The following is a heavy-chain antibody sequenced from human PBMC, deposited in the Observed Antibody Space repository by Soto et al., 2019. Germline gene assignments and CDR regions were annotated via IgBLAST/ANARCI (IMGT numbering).Heavy chain of an antibody. J-gene: IGHJ4*02. D-gene: IGHD6-6*01. CDR1: SGSFSGYY. CDR3: ARAPKVSGSSQTRPDF. CDR2: ISQSGNT. Sequence: SETLSLTCSIYSGSFSGYYCSWIRQPPWKGLEWIGEISQSGNTNYSPSLKSRVSISIDTSKKQFSLNLASVSAADTAVYYCARAPKVSGSSQTRPDFWGQRTLVTVSS. V-gene: IGHV4-34*01.